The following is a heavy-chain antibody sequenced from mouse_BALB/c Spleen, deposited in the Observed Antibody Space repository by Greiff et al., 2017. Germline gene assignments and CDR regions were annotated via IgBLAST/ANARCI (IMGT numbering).Heavy chain of an antibody. CDR1: GYSITSDYA. Sequence: EVHLVESGPGLVKPSQSLSLTCTVTGYSITSDYAWNWIRQFPGNKLEWMGYVSYSGSTSYNPSLKSRISITRDTSKNQFFLQLNSVTTEDTATYYCAGMITRNLPYYYAMDYWGQGTSVTVSS. CDR3: AGMITRNLPYYYAMDY. CDR2: VSYSGST. D-gene: IGHD2-4*01. J-gene: IGHJ4*01. V-gene: IGHV3-2*02.